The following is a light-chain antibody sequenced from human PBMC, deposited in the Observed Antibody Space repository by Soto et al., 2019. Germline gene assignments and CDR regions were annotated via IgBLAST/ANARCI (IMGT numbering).Light chain of an antibody. CDR3: QQCYSTPWT. CDR1: QSISSY. Sequence: DIQMTQSPSPLSASVGARVTITCRASQSISSYLHWYQQKPGKAPKLLIYAASNLQSGVPSRFSASGSGTDFTLTLNSLQPEDFATYYCQQCYSTPWTFGQGTKVEIK. V-gene: IGKV1-39*01. CDR2: AAS. J-gene: IGKJ1*01.